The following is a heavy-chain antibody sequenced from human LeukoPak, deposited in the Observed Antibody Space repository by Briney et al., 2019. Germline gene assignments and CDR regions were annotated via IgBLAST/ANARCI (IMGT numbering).Heavy chain of an antibody. CDR1: GFTFSSYS. Sequence: GGSLRLSCAASGFTFSSYSMNWVRQAPGKGLEWVSYISSSSSTIYYADSVKGRFTISRDNAKNSLYLQMNSLRDEDTAVYYCASLGRHYDSSGYYVFDYWGQGTLVTVSS. J-gene: IGHJ4*02. V-gene: IGHV3-48*02. CDR3: ASLGRHYDSSGYYVFDY. D-gene: IGHD3-22*01. CDR2: ISSSSSTI.